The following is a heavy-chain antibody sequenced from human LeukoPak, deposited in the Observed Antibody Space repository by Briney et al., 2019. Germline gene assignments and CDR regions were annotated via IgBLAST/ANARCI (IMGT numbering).Heavy chain of an antibody. Sequence: GGSLRLSCAGSGFTFNIYGIHWVRQAPGKGLEWVAVISYDGNNQYYADSVKGRFTISRDNSKNTLYLQMNSLRAEDTAVYYCAKRTKGYYYDSSGYYYLYWGQGTLVTVSS. CDR2: ISYDGNNQ. D-gene: IGHD3-22*01. CDR3: AKRTKGYYYDSSGYYYLY. V-gene: IGHV3-30-3*02. CDR1: GFTFNIYG. J-gene: IGHJ4*02.